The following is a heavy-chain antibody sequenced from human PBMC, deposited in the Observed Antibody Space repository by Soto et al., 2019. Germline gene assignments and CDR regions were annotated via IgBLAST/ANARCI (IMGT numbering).Heavy chain of an antibody. CDR3: AQGEGYCSGLPLV. V-gene: IGHV3-43*01. CDR1: GFTFDEYT. CDR2: ISYDGSGT. Sequence: PGGSLRLCCAASGFTFDEYTMHWVRQVPGKGLEWVSFISYDGSGTYYADSVKGRFTISRDNSKNSLYLKMSSLRTEDTGLYYCAQGEGYCSGLPLVWGQGTRVPVSS. D-gene: IGHD2-15*01. J-gene: IGHJ4*02.